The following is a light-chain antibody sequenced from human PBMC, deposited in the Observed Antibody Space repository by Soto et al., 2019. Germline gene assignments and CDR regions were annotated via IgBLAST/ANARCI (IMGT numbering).Light chain of an antibody. V-gene: IGLV2-11*01. CDR3: CSYAGSYTVV. Sequence: QSALTQPRSVSGSPGQSVTISCTGTSSDVGGYNYVSWYQQHPGKAPKLMIFDVNQRPSGVPDRFSGSKSGNTASLTISELQAEDEADYYCCSYAGSYTVVFGGGTKLTVL. CDR2: DVN. CDR1: SSDVGGYNY. J-gene: IGLJ2*01.